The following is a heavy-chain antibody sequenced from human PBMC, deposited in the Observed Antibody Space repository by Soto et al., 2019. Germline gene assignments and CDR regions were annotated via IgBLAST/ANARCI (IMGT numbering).Heavy chain of an antibody. CDR3: ARAGAVAGDAFDI. Sequence: GGSLRLSCAASGFTVSSNYMSWVRQAPGKGLEWVSVIYSGGSTYYADSVKGRFTISRDNSKNTLYLQMNSLRAEDTAVYYCARAGAVAGDAFDIWGQGTMVTVSS. CDR1: GFTVSSNY. D-gene: IGHD6-19*01. J-gene: IGHJ3*02. V-gene: IGHV3-66*01. CDR2: IYSGGST.